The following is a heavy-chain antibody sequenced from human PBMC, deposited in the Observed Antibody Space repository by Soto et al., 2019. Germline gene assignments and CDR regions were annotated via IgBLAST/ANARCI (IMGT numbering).Heavy chain of an antibody. V-gene: IGHV3-33*01. CDR3: ARDFSSSCFDY. Sequence: PGGSLRLSCAASGFSFSTYAMHWVRQAPGKGLEWVAIIWYDGTNEYYADSLKGRFTISRDNSKNTLYLQMSSLRAEDTAVYYCARDFSSSCFDYWGQGTLVTV. CDR1: GFSFSTYA. CDR2: IWYDGTNE. J-gene: IGHJ4*02. D-gene: IGHD6-13*01.